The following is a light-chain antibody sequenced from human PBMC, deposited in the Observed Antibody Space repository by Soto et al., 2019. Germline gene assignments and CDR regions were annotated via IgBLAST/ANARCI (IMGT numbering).Light chain of an antibody. J-gene: IGLJ2*01. Sequence: QSVLTQPASVSGSPGQSITISCTGTSSDVGGYNYVSWYQQHPDKAPKLIIFEVSNRPSGVSNRFSGSKSGNTASLTISGLQAEDEADYHFISYTASLTVVFGGGTQLTVL. CDR3: ISYTASLTVV. V-gene: IGLV2-14*01. CDR2: EVS. CDR1: SSDVGGYNY.